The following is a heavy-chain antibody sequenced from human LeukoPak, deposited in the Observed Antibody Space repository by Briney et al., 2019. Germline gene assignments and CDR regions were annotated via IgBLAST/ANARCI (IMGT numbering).Heavy chain of an antibody. D-gene: IGHD6-19*01. CDR2: ISGDGGST. J-gene: IGHJ4*02. CDR1: GFTFSSYA. CDR3: ARESESSGWYDY. Sequence: GGSLRLSCAASGFTFSSYAMHWVRQAPGKGLEWVSLISGDGGSTFYADSVKGRFTISRDNSKNSLYLQMNSLRSDDTALYYCARESESSGWYDYWGQGTLVTVPS. V-gene: IGHV3-43*02.